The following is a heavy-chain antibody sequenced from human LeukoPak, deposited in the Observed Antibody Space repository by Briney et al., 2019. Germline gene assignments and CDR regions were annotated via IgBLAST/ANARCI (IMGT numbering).Heavy chain of an antibody. CDR3: ARDKIPNYYDSSGYQNWFDP. V-gene: IGHV4-39*07. Sequence: SETLSLTCTVSGGSISSSSYYWGWIRQPPGKGLEWIGSIYYSGSTYYNPSLKSRVTISVDTSKNQFSLKLSSVTAADTAVYYCARDKIPNYYDSSGYQNWFDPWGQGTLVTVSS. D-gene: IGHD3-22*01. CDR2: IYYSGST. CDR1: GGSISSSSYY. J-gene: IGHJ5*02.